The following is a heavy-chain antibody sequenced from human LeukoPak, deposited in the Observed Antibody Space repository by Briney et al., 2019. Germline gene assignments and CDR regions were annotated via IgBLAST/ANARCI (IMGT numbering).Heavy chain of an antibody. CDR1: GFAVSSNY. V-gene: IGHV3-53*01. J-gene: IGHJ4*02. D-gene: IGHD2-2*01. Sequence: GRSLRLSCAASGFAVSSNYMSWVRQAPGKGLEWVSVIYSGGSTYYADSVKGRFTISRDNSKNTLYLQMNSLRAEDTAVYYCARETEEYCSSTSCYRPGDYWGQGTLVTVSS. CDR3: ARETEEYCSSTSCYRPGDY. CDR2: IYSGGST.